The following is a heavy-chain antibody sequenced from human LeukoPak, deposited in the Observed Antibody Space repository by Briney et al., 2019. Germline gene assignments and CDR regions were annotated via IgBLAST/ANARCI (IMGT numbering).Heavy chain of an antibody. Sequence: SETLSLTCTVSGGSISSSSYYWGWIRQPPGKGLEWIGSIYYSGSTYYNPSLKSRVTISVDTSKNQFSLKLSSVTAADTAVYYCARLRFTIPDYWGQGTLVTVSS. D-gene: IGHD3-3*01. CDR3: ARLRFTIPDY. CDR2: IYYSGST. CDR1: GGSISSSSYY. J-gene: IGHJ4*02. V-gene: IGHV4-39*01.